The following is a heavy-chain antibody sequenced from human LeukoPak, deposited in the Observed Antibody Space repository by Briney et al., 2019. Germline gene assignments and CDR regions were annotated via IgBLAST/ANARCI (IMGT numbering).Heavy chain of an antibody. Sequence: GGSLRLSCAPSGITLRNYWMDWVRQAPGKGLEWVASIKEDGSDLRYVDSVKGRFTISRDNAKDSLFLQMTSLRDEDTAIYYCAGDSGWSKFDYWGQGTLVTVSS. J-gene: IGHJ4*02. CDR3: AGDSGWSKFDY. D-gene: IGHD6-19*01. V-gene: IGHV3-7*04. CDR2: IKEDGSDL. CDR1: GITLRNYW.